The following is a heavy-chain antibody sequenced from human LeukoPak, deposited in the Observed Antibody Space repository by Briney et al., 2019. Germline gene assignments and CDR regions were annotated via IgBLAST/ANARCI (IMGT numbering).Heavy chain of an antibody. Sequence: ASVKVSCKASGYTFTSYDINWVRQATGQGLEWMGWVNRNSGNTGYAQKFQGRVTMTRNTSISTAYMELSSLRSEDTAVYYCARGYPLGYCSGGSCPFFDYWGQGILVTVSS. D-gene: IGHD2-15*01. CDR3: ARGYPLGYCSGGSCPFFDY. J-gene: IGHJ4*02. CDR2: VNRNSGNT. V-gene: IGHV1-8*01. CDR1: GYTFTSYD.